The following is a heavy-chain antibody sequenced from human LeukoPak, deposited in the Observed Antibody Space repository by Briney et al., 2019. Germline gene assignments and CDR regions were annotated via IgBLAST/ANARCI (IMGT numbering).Heavy chain of an antibody. D-gene: IGHD4-17*01. CDR1: GGSFSGYY. CDR3: ARDLYGGYGDYADYYYYGMDV. J-gene: IGHJ6*02. V-gene: IGHV4-4*07. Sequence: SETLSLTCAVYGGSFSGYYWSWIRQPAGKGLEWIGRIYTSGSTNYNPSLKSRVTMSVDTSKNQFSLKLSSVTAADTAVYYCARDLYGGYGDYADYYYYGMDVWGQGTTVTVSS. CDR2: IYTSGST.